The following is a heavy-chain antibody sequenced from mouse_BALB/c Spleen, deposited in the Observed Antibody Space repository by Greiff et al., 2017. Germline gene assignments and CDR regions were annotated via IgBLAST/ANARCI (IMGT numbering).Heavy chain of an antibody. D-gene: IGHD4-1*01. V-gene: IGHV5-12-2*01. CDR1: GFTFSSYT. J-gene: IGHJ2*01. Sequence: EVKLVESGGGLVQPGGSLKLSCAASGFTFSSYTMSWVRQTPEKRLEWVAYISNGGGSTYYPDTVKGRFTISRDNAKNTLYLQMSSLKSEDTAMYYCARRSSGTGTFDYWGQGTTLTVSS. CDR2: ISNGGGST. CDR3: ARRSSGTGTFDY.